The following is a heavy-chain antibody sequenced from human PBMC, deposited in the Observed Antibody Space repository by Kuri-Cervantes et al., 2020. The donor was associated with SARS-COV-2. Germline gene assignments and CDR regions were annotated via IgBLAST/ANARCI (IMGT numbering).Heavy chain of an antibody. CDR3: ARDLTLGYCSGGSYYYYYYGMDV. D-gene: IGHD2-15*01. J-gene: IGHJ6*02. Sequence: GESLKISCAASGFTFSSYWMHWVRQAPGKGLVWVSRINSDGSSTSYADSVKGRFTISRDNAKNTLYLQMNSLRAEDTAVYYCARDLTLGYCSGGSYYYYYYGMDVWGQGTTVTVSS. CDR1: GFTFSSYW. CDR2: INSDGSST. V-gene: IGHV3-74*01.